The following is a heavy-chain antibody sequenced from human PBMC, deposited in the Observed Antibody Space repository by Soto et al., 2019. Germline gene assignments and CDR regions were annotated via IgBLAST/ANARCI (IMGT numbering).Heavy chain of an antibody. D-gene: IGHD3-22*01. V-gene: IGHV1-69*13. CDR3: ATRSGWSNYYDSSGYLY. CDR2: IIPIFGTA. J-gene: IGHJ4*02. Sequence: SVKVSCKASGGTFSSYAISWVRQAPGQGLEWMGGIIPIFGTANYAQKFQGRVTITADESTSTAYMELSSLRSEDTAVYYCATRSGWSNYYDSSGYLYRGQGTLVTVSS. CDR1: GGTFSSYA.